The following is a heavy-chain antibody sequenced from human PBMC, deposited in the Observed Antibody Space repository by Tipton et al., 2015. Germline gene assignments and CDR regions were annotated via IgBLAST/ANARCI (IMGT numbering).Heavy chain of an antibody. J-gene: IGHJ4*02. Sequence: TLSLTCAVSAYSISSDYYWGWIRQPPGKGLEWIGEINHSERPNYTPSLKSRVTISVDTSKHQFSLKLSSVTAADTAVYYCASNYDSSGGYFDYWGQGTLVTVSS. CDR1: AYSISSDYY. D-gene: IGHD3-22*01. V-gene: IGHV4-38-2*01. CDR3: ASNYDSSGGYFDY. CDR2: INHSERP.